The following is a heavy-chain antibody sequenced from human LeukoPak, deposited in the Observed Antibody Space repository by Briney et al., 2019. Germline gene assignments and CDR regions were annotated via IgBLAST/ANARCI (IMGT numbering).Heavy chain of an antibody. J-gene: IGHJ4*02. CDR2: ISGSGGST. Sequence: GGSLRLSCAASGFTFSSCAMSWVRQAPGKGLEWVSAISGSGGSTYYADSVKGRFTISRDNSKNTLYLQMNSLRAEDTAVYYCAKGRFVVVITTPFDYWGQGTLVTVSS. CDR1: GFTFSSCA. CDR3: AKGRFVVVITTPFDY. V-gene: IGHV3-23*01. D-gene: IGHD3-22*01.